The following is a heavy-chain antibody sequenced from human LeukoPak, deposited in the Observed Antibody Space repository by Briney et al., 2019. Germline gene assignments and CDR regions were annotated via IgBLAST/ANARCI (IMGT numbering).Heavy chain of an antibody. D-gene: IGHD6-19*01. CDR3: ARQIAVAGFDY. CDR2: IWDDGSNK. Sequence: PGRSLRLSCAASGFTFSRYGMHGVRQAPGKGLEWVAVIWDDGSNKYYADSVKGRFTISRDNSKNTLYLQMNSLRGEDTAVYYCARQIAVAGFDYWGQGTLVTVSS. CDR1: GFTFSRYG. V-gene: IGHV3-33*01. J-gene: IGHJ4*02.